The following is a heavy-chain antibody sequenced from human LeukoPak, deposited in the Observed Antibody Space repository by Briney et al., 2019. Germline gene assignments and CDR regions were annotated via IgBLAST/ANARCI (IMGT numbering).Heavy chain of an antibody. J-gene: IGHJ4*02. V-gene: IGHV3-7*01. CDR3: ARAAK. CDR2: INQDGSEK. Sequence: GGSLRLSRAASGFTFSSDWMSWVRQAPGKGLEWVANINQDGSEKYYVDSVKGRFTISRDNAKNSLFLQMNSLRAADTAVYYCARAAKWGQGTLVTVSS. D-gene: IGHD6-13*01. CDR1: GFTFSSDW.